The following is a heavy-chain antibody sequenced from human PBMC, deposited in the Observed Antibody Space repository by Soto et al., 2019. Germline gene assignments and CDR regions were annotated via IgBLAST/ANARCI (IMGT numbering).Heavy chain of an antibody. J-gene: IGHJ4*02. Sequence: ESGPTLGHPTQTLTLTRPLSGFSRSTRGVGVGWIRQPPGKALEWLALIYWNDAKRYSPSLKSSLPITKDTSKNQVVLTMPHMDPVDPATYYCAHSSYSSSWHTGPDFFYWGQGTLVTVSS. CDR2: IYWNDAK. D-gene: IGHD6-13*01. CDR3: AHSSYSSSWHTGPDFFY. V-gene: IGHV2-5*01. CDR1: GFSRSTRGVG.